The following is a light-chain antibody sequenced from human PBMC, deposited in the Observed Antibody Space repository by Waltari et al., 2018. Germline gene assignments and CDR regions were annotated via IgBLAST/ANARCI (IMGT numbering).Light chain of an antibody. V-gene: IGLV2-8*01. CDR2: DYS. Sequence: QSALTQPPSASGSPGQSVTISCTGTASHVGGYWSVSWCQQHPGKAPKLLIFDYSNRPSGVPDRFSGSKSGNTASLTVSGLQAEDEADYYCSSYAGSNNYVFGTGTKVTVL. CDR1: ASHVGGYWS. J-gene: IGLJ1*01. CDR3: SSYAGSNNYV.